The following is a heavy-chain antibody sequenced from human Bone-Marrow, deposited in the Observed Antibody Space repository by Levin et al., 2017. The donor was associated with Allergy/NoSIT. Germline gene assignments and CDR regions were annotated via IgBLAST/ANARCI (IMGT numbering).Heavy chain of an antibody. Sequence: PSETLSLICAVYGASLSEYYWSWIRQPPGKGLEWIGETNHRGSTNYNPSLKSRVTTSVDTSKNQFSLKLSSVTAADTAVYYCARGRGDYGDYNNYFDYWSQGTLVTVSP. V-gene: IGHV4-34*01. CDR2: TNHRGST. D-gene: IGHD4-17*01. CDR1: GASLSEYY. CDR3: ARGRGDYGDYNNYFDY. J-gene: IGHJ4*02.